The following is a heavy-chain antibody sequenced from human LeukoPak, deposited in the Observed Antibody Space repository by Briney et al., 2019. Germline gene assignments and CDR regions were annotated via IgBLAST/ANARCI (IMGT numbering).Heavy chain of an antibody. V-gene: IGHV3-30*03. D-gene: IGHD3-22*01. CDR2: ISYDGSNK. Sequence: PGGSLRLSCAASGFTFSSYGMHWVRQAPGKGLEWVAVISYDGSNKYYADSVKGRFTISRDNSKNTLYLQMNSLRAEDTAVYYCARSMILVVLPVDYWGQGTLVTVSS. J-gene: IGHJ4*02. CDR1: GFTFSSYG. CDR3: ARSMILVVLPVDY.